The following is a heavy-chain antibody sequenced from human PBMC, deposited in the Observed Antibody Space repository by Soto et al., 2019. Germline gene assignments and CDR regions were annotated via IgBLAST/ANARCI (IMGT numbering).Heavy chain of an antibody. Sequence: SETLSLTCTVSGGSISSYYWSWIRQPPGKGLEWIGYIYYSGSTNYNPSLKSRVTIPVDTSKNQFSLKLSSVTAADTAVYYCASGGSAYCGGDCYSWFDPWGQGTLVTVSS. V-gene: IGHV4-59*08. CDR1: GGSISSYY. J-gene: IGHJ5*02. CDR2: IYYSGST. D-gene: IGHD2-21*02. CDR3: ASGGSAYCGGDCYSWFDP.